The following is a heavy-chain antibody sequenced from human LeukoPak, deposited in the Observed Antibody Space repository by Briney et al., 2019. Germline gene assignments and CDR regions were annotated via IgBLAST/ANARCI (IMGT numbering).Heavy chain of an antibody. CDR2: INHSGST. Sequence: SETLSLTCAVYGGSFSGYYWSWIRQPPGKGLEWIGEINHSGSTNYNPSLKSRVTISVDTSKNQFSLKLSSVTAADTAVYYCARLVVITRTVDYWGQGTLVTVSS. V-gene: IGHV4-34*01. D-gene: IGHD3-22*01. CDR3: ARLVVITRTVDY. CDR1: GGSFSGYY. J-gene: IGHJ4*02.